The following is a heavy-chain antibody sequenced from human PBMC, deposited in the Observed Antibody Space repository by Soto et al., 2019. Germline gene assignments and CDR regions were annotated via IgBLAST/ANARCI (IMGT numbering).Heavy chain of an antibody. Sequence: QVQLVQSGAEVKKPGASVKVSCKASGYTFTSYGISWVRQAPGQGLEWMGWISAYNGNTNYAQKLQGRVTMTTDTSTSTAYKELRGLRSADTAVYYCARDPGSEYDSLFAYDYWGQGTLVTVSS. J-gene: IGHJ4*02. CDR1: GYTFTSYG. CDR3: ARDPGSEYDSLFAYDY. D-gene: IGHD3-3*01. V-gene: IGHV1-18*01. CDR2: ISAYNGNT.